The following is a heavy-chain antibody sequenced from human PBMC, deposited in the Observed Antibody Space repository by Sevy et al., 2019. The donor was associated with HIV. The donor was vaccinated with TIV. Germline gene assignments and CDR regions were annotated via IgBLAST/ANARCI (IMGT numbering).Heavy chain of an antibody. J-gene: IGHJ6*02. CDR3: ARDHGISYYYYGMDV. CDR2: IIPIFGTA. D-gene: IGHD1-20*01. V-gene: IGHV1-69*13. Sequence: ASVKVSCKASGGTFSSYAISWVRQAPGQGLEWMGGIIPIFGTANYAQKFQGIVTITADESTSTAYMELSSLRSEDTAVYYCARDHGISYYYYGMDVWGQGTTVTVSS. CDR1: GGTFSSYA.